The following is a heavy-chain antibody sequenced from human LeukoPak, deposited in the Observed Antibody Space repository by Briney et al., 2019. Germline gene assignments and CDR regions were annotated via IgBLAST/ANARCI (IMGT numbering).Heavy chain of an antibody. CDR3: ATEGTLTVTPRGHFDY. D-gene: IGHD4-17*01. CDR2: IIPILWIA. Sequence: SSVNVSFKASVCTFINYAISWVRQAPGQGRDGMGRIIPILWIANYAQKFQGRATITPDKSTSTAYMELSSRRSEDTAVYYCATEGTLTVTPRGHFDYWGQGKLVTASS. J-gene: IGHJ4*02. V-gene: IGHV1-69*04. CDR1: VCTFINYA.